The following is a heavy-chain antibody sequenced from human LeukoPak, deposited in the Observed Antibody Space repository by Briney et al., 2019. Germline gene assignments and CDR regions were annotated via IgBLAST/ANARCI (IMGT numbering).Heavy chain of an antibody. D-gene: IGHD6-13*01. CDR3: ARQSSSWYMGRNYYYMDV. CDR2: INHSGST. J-gene: IGHJ6*03. CDR1: GGSFSGYY. Sequence: NPSETLSLTCAVYGGSFSGYYWSWIRQPPGKGLEWIGEINHSGSTNYNPSLKSRVTISVDTSKNQFSLKLSSVTAADTAVYYCARQSSSWYMGRNYYYMDVWGKGTTVTVSS. V-gene: IGHV4-34*01.